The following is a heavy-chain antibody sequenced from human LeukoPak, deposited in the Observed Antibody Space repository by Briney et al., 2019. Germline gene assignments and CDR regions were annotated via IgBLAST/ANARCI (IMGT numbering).Heavy chain of an antibody. CDR2: ISTGGSTE. V-gene: IGHV3-48*03. CDR3: ARSFGETPLNWFDP. CDR1: GFTFSSYE. D-gene: IGHD3-10*01. J-gene: IGHJ5*02. Sequence: GGSLRLSCAASGFTFSSYEMNWVRQAPGKGLEWVSYISTGGSTEYYADSVKGRFTISRDNAKNSLYLQMHSLRAEDTAVYYCARSFGETPLNWFDPWGQGTLVTVSS.